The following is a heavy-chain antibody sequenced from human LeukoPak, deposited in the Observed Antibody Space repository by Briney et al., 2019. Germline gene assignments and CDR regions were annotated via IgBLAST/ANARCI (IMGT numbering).Heavy chain of an antibody. Sequence: PGGSLRLSCVASGFTFSNYWMSWVRQAPGKGLECVANIKEDGSEKYYVDSVKGRFTISRDNARNSMYLQMNSLRDEDTAVYYCARCGGGNPRWFDPWGQGTLVTVSS. CDR3: ARCGGGNPRWFDP. V-gene: IGHV3-7*01. D-gene: IGHD4-23*01. J-gene: IGHJ5*02. CDR1: GFTFSNYW. CDR2: IKEDGSEK.